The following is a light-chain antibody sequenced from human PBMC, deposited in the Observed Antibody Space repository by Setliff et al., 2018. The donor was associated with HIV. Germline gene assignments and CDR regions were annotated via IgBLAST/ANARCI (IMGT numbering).Light chain of an antibody. CDR3: SAYAGVGTV. Sequence: QSVLAQPASVSGSPGQSITISCTGTSSDVGTYRFVSWYQQHPGKVPKLMIYEVTKRPSGVSNRFSASKSGNTASLTISGLQAEDEADYYCSAYAGVGTVFGTGTRSP. J-gene: IGLJ1*01. CDR2: EVT. CDR1: SSDVGTYRF. V-gene: IGLV2-23*02.